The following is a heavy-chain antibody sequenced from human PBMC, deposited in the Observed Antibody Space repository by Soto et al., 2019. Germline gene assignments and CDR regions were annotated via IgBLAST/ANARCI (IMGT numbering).Heavy chain of an antibody. J-gene: IGHJ6*02. D-gene: IGHD2-21*02. CDR3: ARRHYCRGDCTINPDYSYGMDV. CDR2: ICPGYSNI. V-gene: IGHV5-51*01. Sequence: EVQVVQSGAEVKEPGESLKISCKGSGYIFTDHCIVWVRQMAGKGLEWVGIICPGYSNIIYSPSVQGQVTISAHMSISTAYLQWSSLKASDTAIYYCARRHYCRGDCTINPDYSYGMDVWGQGTTVTVSS. CDR1: GYIFTDHC.